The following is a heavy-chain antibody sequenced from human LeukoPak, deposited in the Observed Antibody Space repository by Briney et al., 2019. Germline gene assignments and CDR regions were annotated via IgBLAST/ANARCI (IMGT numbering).Heavy chain of an antibody. D-gene: IGHD3-22*01. CDR3: ARGRITMIVVADYFDY. J-gene: IGHJ4*02. V-gene: IGHV1-2*02. CDR1: GYTFTGYY. Sequence: GASVKVSCKASGYTFTGYYMHWVRQAPGQGLEWMGWINPNSGGTNYAQKFQGRVTMTRDTSISTAYMELSRLRSDDTAVYYCARGRITMIVVADYFDYWGQGTLVTVSS. CDR2: INPNSGGT.